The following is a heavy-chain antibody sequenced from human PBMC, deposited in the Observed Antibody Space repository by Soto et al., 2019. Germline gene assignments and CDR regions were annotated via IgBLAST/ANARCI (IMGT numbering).Heavy chain of an antibody. CDR3: AGDHTIAAGGIGFDP. CDR1: GYTFTSYD. Sequence: ASEKVSCKASGYTFTSYDINWVRQAPGQGLEWMGWMNPNSGNTGYAQKFQGRVTMTRNTSISTAYRELSSLRSEDTAVYYCAGDHTIAAGGIGFDPWGKGTLVTVSS. D-gene: IGHD6-13*01. J-gene: IGHJ5*02. V-gene: IGHV1-8*01. CDR2: MNPNSGNT.